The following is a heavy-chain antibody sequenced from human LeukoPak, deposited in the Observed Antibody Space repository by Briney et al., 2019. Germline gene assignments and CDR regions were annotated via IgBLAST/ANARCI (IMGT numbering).Heavy chain of an antibody. J-gene: IGHJ5*02. CDR1: GFTFTDYY. CDR2: ISNTGTTM. CDR3: ASDSSGYFGP. V-gene: IGHV3-11*01. Sequence: GGSLRLSCAASGFTFTDYYMNWIRQAPGKGLEWVSYISNTGTTMYYADSVKSRFTISRDNAKNLLYLQMNSLRAEDTAIYYYASDSSGYFGPWGQGTLVTVSS. D-gene: IGHD3-22*01.